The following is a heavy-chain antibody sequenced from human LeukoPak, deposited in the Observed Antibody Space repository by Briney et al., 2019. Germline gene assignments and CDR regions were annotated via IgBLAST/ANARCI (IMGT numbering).Heavy chain of an antibody. CDR2: IWYDGSNK. V-gene: IGHV3-33*01. CDR3: ARDLVPAAMYLGY. Sequence: HPGGSLRLSCAASGFTFSSYGMHWVRQAPGKGLEWVAVIWYDGSNKYYADSVKGRFTISRDNSKNTLYLQKNSLRAEDTAVYYCARDLVPAAMYLGYWGQGTLVTVSS. CDR1: GFTFSSYG. D-gene: IGHD2-2*01. J-gene: IGHJ4*02.